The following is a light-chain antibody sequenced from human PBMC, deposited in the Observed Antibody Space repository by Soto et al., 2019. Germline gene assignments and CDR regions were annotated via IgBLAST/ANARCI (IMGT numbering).Light chain of an antibody. CDR1: QGISSY. CDR2: AAS. V-gene: IGKV1-39*01. CDR3: QQCHATPLT. J-gene: IGKJ5*01. Sequence: IQLTQSPSSLSASVGDRVTMTCRASQGISSYLAWYQQKPGKAPKLLIYAASTLQSGVPSRFSGSGYGTDFTLTITTLQPEDVGIYYCQQCHATPLTFGQGTRLEIK.